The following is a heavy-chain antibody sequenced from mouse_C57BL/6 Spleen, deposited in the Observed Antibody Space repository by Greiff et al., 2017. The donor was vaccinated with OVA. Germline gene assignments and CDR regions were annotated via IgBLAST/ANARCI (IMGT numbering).Heavy chain of an antibody. J-gene: IGHJ2*01. CDR3: ASGASTSVYYFAY. Sequence: EVQRVESGGGLVKPGGSLKLSCAASGFTFSDYGMHWVRQAPEKGLEWVAYISSGSSTIYSADTVKGRFTISIDNAKNTLFLQMTNLRSEDTAIYFYASGASTSVYYFAYWGPGTTLTASS. CDR1: GFTFSDYG. CDR2: ISSGSSTI. V-gene: IGHV5-17*01.